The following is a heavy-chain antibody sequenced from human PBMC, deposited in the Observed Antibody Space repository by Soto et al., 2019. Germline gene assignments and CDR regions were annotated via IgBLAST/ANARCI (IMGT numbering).Heavy chain of an antibody. Sequence: GGSLRLSCAASGFTFSSYAMHWVRQAPGKGLEWVAVISYDGSNKYYADSVKGRFTISRDNSKNTLYLQMNSLRAEDTAVYYRARDHSRTVDYWGQGTLVTVSS. CDR3: ARDHSRTVDY. V-gene: IGHV3-30-3*01. CDR1: GFTFSSYA. J-gene: IGHJ4*02. CDR2: ISYDGSNK. D-gene: IGHD6-13*01.